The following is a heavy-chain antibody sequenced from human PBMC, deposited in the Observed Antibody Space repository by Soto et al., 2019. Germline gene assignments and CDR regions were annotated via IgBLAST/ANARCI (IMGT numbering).Heavy chain of an antibody. J-gene: IGHJ3*02. CDR2: ISAYNGNT. D-gene: IGHD5-12*01. CDR3: ARERWLRFLGAFDI. Sequence: GASVKVSCKASGYTFTSYGISWVRQAPGQGLEWMGWISAYNGNTNYAQKLQGRVTMTTDTSTSTAYMELRSLRSDDTAVYYCARERWLRFLGAFDIWGQGTMVTVSS. V-gene: IGHV1-18*01. CDR1: GYTFTSYG.